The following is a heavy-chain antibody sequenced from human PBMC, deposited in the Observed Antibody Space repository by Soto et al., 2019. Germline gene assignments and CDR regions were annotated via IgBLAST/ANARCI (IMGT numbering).Heavy chain of an antibody. CDR3: ARLSSRVVTTGYYYGMDV. Sequence: SETLSLTCTVPGGSISSYYWSWIRQPPGKGLEWIGYIYYSGSTNYNPSLKSRVTISVDTSKNQFSLKLSSVTAADTAVYYCARLSSRVVTTGYYYGMDVWGQGTTVTVSS. CDR1: GGSISSYY. J-gene: IGHJ6*02. V-gene: IGHV4-59*01. D-gene: IGHD3-22*01. CDR2: IYYSGST.